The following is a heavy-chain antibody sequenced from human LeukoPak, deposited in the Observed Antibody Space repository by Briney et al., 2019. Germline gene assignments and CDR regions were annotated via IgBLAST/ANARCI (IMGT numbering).Heavy chain of an antibody. Sequence: GGSLRLSCAASGFTFDDYAMHWVRQAPGKGLEWVSLISWDGGSTYYADSVKGRFTISRDNSRNSLYLQMNSLRAEDTALYYCAREAGAFLEWLLHLTYMDVWGKGTTVTVSS. CDR3: AREAGAFLEWLLHLTYMDV. CDR1: GFTFDDYA. D-gene: IGHD3-3*01. V-gene: IGHV3-43D*03. J-gene: IGHJ6*03. CDR2: ISWDGGST.